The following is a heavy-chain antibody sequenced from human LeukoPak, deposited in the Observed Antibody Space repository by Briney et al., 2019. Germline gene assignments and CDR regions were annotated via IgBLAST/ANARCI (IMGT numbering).Heavy chain of an antibody. V-gene: IGHV3-64D*06. CDR3: VREGLERRTNFDY. Sequence: GGSLRLSCSASGFTLTSHVMHWVRQAPGKGLQXXSGISMNVQTTYYAGSVKGRFTISRDSSKNTVYLQMNSLTAEDTAVYYCVREGLERRTNFDYWGQGTLVSVSS. CDR2: ISMNVQTT. D-gene: IGHD1-1*01. J-gene: IGHJ4*02. CDR1: GFTLTSHV.